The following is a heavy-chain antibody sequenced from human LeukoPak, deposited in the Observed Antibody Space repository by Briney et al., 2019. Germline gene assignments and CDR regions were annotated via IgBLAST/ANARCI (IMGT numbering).Heavy chain of an antibody. CDR1: GGSISRSSYY. V-gene: IGHV4-39*01. D-gene: IGHD2/OR15-2a*01. CDR2: VYHTGTT. J-gene: IGHJ5*02. Sequence: PSETLSLTCTVSGGSISRSSYYWSWIRQPPGKGLAWIGSVYHTGTTYYSPSLKSRVTISADTSKNQFSLKLTSVTAADTAVYYCARHSVGLSTFDPWGQGTLVTVSS. CDR3: ARHSVGLSTFDP.